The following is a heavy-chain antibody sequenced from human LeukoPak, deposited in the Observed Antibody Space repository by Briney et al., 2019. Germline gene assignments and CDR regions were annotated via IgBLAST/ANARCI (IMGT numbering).Heavy chain of an antibody. V-gene: IGHV3-48*04. CDR2: ISSSGSTI. CDR1: GFTFSSYA. D-gene: IGHD3-10*01. CDR3: VKFDYGSGSSSYFDY. Sequence: GGSLRLSCAASGFTFSSYAMSWVRQAPGKGLEWVSYISSSGSTIYYADSVKGRFTISRDNAKNSLYLQMNSLRAEDTAVYYCVKFDYGSGSSSYFDYWGQGTLVTVSS. J-gene: IGHJ4*02.